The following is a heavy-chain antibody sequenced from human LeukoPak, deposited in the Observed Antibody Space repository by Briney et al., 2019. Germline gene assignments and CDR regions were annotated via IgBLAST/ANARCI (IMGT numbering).Heavy chain of an antibody. CDR3: AKVELLLEINVGVSHLDS. CDR2: ISWNSGSI. J-gene: IGHJ4*02. CDR1: GFTFDDYA. V-gene: IGHV3-9*01. D-gene: IGHD2-15*01. Sequence: GRSLRLSCAASGFTFDDYAMHWVRQAPGKGLEWVSGISWNSGSIGYADSVKGRFTISRDNAKNTLYLQMNSLRAEDTAVYYCAKVELLLEINVGVSHLDSWGQGTQVTVSS.